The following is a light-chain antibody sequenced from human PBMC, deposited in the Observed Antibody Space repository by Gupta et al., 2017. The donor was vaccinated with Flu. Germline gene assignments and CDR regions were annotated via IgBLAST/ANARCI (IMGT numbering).Light chain of an antibody. CDR3: QQNDSTPFS. Sequence: DSHLTQSPSSLSASVGDRVTITRRASQSISTYLHWYRQRPGKDPELLIDSASSWQSGVVSRFIGSDSGTDFPLPISWQQLEDIATYSCQQNDSTPFSFGQGTKVEI. J-gene: IGKJ2*01. CDR2: SAS. V-gene: IGKV1-39*01. CDR1: QSISTY.